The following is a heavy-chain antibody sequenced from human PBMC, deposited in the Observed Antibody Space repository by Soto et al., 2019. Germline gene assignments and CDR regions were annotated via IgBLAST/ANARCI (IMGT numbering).Heavy chain of an antibody. D-gene: IGHD1-20*01. CDR2: IYTSGFT. CDR1: GGSISSYY. J-gene: IGHJ4*02. CDR3: ATSQKGYNWNYFDH. Sequence: PSETLSLTCTVSGGSISSYYWSWIRQPAGKGLEWIGRIYTSGFTSYNPSLESRVSVSVDTSKSQFSLKLSAVTAADTAVYYCATSQKGYNWNYFDHWGQGALVTVSS. V-gene: IGHV4-4*07.